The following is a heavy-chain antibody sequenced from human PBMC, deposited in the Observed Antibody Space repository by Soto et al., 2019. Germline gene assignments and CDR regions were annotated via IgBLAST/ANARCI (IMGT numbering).Heavy chain of an antibody. CDR3: ARHRRDFCRGYNLYWFEP. CDR1: GGSLGGYI. Sequence: XETLSVTLSVYGGSLGGYIWSWIRQPPGKGLEWIWEINHSGSTKYNPSLKSRVTISVDTSKNQLSLKMSSVTDADTAVYYCARHRRDFCRGYNLYWFEPWGQGTLVTSPQ. J-gene: IGHJ5*02. V-gene: IGHV4-34*01. D-gene: IGHD6-25*01. CDR2: INHSGST.